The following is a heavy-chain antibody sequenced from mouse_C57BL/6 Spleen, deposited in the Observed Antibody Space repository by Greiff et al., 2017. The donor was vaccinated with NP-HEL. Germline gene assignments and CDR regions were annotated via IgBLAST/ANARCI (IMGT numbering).Heavy chain of an antibody. CDR2: IDPETGGT. Sequence: VQLVESGAELVRPGASVTLSCKASGYTFTDYEMHWVKQTPVHGLEWIGAIDPETGGTAYNQKFKGKAILTADKSSSTAYMELRSLTSEDSAVYYCTSKFITTVVDAMDYWGQGTSVTVSS. D-gene: IGHD1-1*01. V-gene: IGHV1-15*01. CDR3: TSKFITTVVDAMDY. J-gene: IGHJ4*01. CDR1: GYTFTDYE.